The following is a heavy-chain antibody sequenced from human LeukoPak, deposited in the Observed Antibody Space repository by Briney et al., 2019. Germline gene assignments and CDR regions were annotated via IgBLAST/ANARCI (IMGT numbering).Heavy chain of an antibody. Sequence: GRSLRLSCPASGFTLSSYTMHWVRQAPGKGLAWVAVMSNDGNSKYYAGSVKGRFTISRDTSKSTLDLQMNGLRPEDTAVYYCARARATGSVTIGIWGQGTLVTVSS. CDR2: MSNDGNSK. D-gene: IGHD4-17*01. CDR3: ARARATGSVTIGI. CDR1: GFTLSSYT. V-gene: IGHV3-30-3*01. J-gene: IGHJ4*02.